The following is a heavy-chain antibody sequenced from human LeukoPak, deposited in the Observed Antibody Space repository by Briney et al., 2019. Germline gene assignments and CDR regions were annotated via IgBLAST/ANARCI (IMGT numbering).Heavy chain of an antibody. CDR2: IGVAGDT. CDR1: GFAFSTYD. CDR3: ARGFVHAFDI. V-gene: IGHV3-13*04. J-gene: IGHJ3*02. Sequence: GGSLRLSCAASGFAFSTYDMHWVRQPTGKGLEWVSAIGVAGDTYYSGSVKGRFTISRENAKNSLYLQMNSLSAGDTAVYYCARGFVHAFDIWGQGTMVTVSS. D-gene: IGHD6-6*01.